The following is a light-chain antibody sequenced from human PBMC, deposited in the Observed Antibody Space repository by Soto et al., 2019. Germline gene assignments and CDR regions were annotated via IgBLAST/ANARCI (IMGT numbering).Light chain of an antibody. V-gene: IGKV1-39*01. Sequence: DIQMTQSPSSLSASVGDRVTITCRASQTISNYLNWYQQKPGKAPKLVMYGASNLQSGGPTRFSGSGSATAFTLTISSLQPEDFATYYCQQSYTNPRTFGQGTKVEMK. CDR1: QTISNY. J-gene: IGKJ1*01. CDR2: GAS. CDR3: QQSYTNPRT.